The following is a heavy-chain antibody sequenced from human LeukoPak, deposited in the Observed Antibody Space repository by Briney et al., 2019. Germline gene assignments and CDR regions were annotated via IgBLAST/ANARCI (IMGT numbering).Heavy chain of an antibody. Sequence: GGSLRLSCAASGFTFSDYYMSWIRQAPGKGLEWVSYISSSGGTLYYADSVKGRFTISRDNAKNSLSLQMNSLRAEDTAVYYCARDTVPTYYYGSGSYYPDYWGQGTLVTVSS. CDR3: ARDTVPTYYYGSGSYYPDY. D-gene: IGHD3-10*01. CDR1: GFTFSDYY. V-gene: IGHV3-11*04. J-gene: IGHJ4*02. CDR2: ISSSGGTL.